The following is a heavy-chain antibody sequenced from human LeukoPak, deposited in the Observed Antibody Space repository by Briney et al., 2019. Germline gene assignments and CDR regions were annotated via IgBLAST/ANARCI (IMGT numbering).Heavy chain of an antibody. Sequence: PGGSLRLSRVASGVIFTSFGVNWVRQAPGKGLEWVSSITHGGQIYYADSVKGRFTISRDNTKNSVYLQMDNLRDDDTAVYFCARDDRYGSGTLGKRFDPWGQGTLVSVSS. J-gene: IGHJ5*02. CDR2: ITHGGQI. V-gene: IGHV3-21*01. D-gene: IGHD3-10*01. CDR3: ARDDRYGSGTLGKRFDP. CDR1: GVIFTSFG.